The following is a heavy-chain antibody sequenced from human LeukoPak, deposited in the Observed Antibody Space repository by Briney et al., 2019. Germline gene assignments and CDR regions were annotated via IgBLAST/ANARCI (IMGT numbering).Heavy chain of an antibody. Sequence: SETLSLTCTVSGGSISSSAYHWGWIRQPPGKGLEWIGSIYYSGSTYYNPSLKSRVTISVDTSKNQFSLKLSSVTAADTAVYYCARERDSYGYFDYWGQGTLVTVSS. J-gene: IGHJ4*02. CDR1: GGSISSSAYH. CDR3: ARERDSYGYFDY. CDR2: IYYSGST. V-gene: IGHV4-39*02. D-gene: IGHD5-18*01.